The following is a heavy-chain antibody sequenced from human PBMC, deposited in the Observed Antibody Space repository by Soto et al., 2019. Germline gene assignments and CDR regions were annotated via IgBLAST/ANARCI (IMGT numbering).Heavy chain of an antibody. V-gene: IGHV3-74*01. CDR1: GFTFSTYW. CDR3: ASDAYYDMGV. J-gene: IGHJ6*02. CDR2: INSDGSTT. Sequence: EVQLVESGGGLVQPGGSLRLSCVGSGFTFSTYWMHWVRQAPGKGLVWVSRINSDGSTTNDADSVKGRFTISRDNAKNTLYLQINSLRAEDTAVYYCASDAYYDMGVWGRGTTVTVSS.